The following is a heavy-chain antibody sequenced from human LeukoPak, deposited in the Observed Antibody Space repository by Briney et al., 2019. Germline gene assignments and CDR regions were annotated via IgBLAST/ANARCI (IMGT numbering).Heavy chain of an antibody. Sequence: GGSLRLSCAASGFTFSTYAMSWVRQAPGKGLEWVSVISNTGAPTYYADSVKGRFTISRDNSKNTLYLQMNSLRAEDTAVYYCAREDYYYGMDVWGQGTTVTVSS. CDR1: GFTFSTYA. J-gene: IGHJ6*02. CDR3: AREDYYYGMDV. V-gene: IGHV3-23*01. CDR2: ISNTGAPT.